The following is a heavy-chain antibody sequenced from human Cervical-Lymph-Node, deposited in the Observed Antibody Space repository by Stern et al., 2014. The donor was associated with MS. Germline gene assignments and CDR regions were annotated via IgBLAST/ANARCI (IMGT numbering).Heavy chain of an antibody. CDR2: IYYSGST. J-gene: IGHJ4*02. CDR1: GGSMASSTGGYF. V-gene: IGHV4-31*11. CDR3: ARVAYCGGDCSAFDS. Sequence: VQLVESGPGLVKPSQTLSLICAVSGGSMASSTGGYFWSWIRQPPGKGLEWIGFIYYSGSTYYNPSLKRRTTISVDTSKNQVSLRLTSMTAADTAVYYCARVAYCGGDCSAFDSWGQGTLVTVSS. D-gene: IGHD2-21*02.